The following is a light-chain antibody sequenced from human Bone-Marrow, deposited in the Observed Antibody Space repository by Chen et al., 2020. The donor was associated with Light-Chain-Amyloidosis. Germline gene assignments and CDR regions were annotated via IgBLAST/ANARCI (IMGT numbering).Light chain of an antibody. V-gene: IGLV1-40*01. CDR1: SSNIGAGLD. Sequence: QSVLTQPPSVSGAPGQRVTISCTGGSSNIGAGLDVHWYRQVPGTVPKLLIYGNSNRPAGVPDRFSCSKSGTSASLAITGLLAEDEADYYCQSYDSSLSGVIFGGGTKVTVL. CDR2: GNS. J-gene: IGLJ2*01. CDR3: QSYDSSLSGVI.